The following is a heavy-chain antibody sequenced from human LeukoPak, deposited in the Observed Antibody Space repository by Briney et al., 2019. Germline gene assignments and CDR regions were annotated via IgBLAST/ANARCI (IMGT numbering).Heavy chain of an antibody. CDR1: GFTFSSYS. CDR2: ISSSSSTI. V-gene: IGHV3-48*01. CDR3: ARGAYGSGSYLAY. Sequence: PGGSLRLSCAASGFTFSSYSMNWVRQAPGKGLEWVSYISSSSSTIYYADSVKGRFTISRDNAKNSLYLQMNSLRAEDTAVYYCARGAYGSGSYLAYWGQGTLVTVSS. D-gene: IGHD3-10*01. J-gene: IGHJ4*02.